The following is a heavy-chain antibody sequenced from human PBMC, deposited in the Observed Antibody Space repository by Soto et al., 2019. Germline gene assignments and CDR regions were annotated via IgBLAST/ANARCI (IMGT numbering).Heavy chain of an antibody. V-gene: IGHV3-30-3*01. CDR1: GFTFSSHS. CDR3: AREWSTSGALDY. J-gene: IGHJ4*01. Sequence: QVQLVESGGGVVQPGRSLRLSCAASGFTFSSHSIQWVRQAPGKGLEWVAVISYDGSIKYYADSVKGRFTISRDNSKNTAYLQMNRLRAEHTAVFYWAREWSTSGALDYLVQGTLVIVSS. D-gene: IGHD3-10*01. CDR2: ISYDGSIK.